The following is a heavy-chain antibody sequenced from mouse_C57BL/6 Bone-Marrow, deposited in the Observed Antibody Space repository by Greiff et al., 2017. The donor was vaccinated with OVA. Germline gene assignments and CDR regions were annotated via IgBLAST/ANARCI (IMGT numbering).Heavy chain of an antibody. CDR3: ARRGFFYYFDY. CDR1: GYTFTSYW. CDR2: IDPSDSYT. V-gene: IGHV1-69*01. Sequence: QVQLQQPGAELVMPGASVKLSCKASGYTFTSYWMHWVKQRPGQGLAWIGEIDPSDSYTNYNQKFKGKSTLTVDKSSSTAYMQLSSLTSEDSAVYYCARRGFFYYFDYWGQGTTLTVSS. J-gene: IGHJ2*01.